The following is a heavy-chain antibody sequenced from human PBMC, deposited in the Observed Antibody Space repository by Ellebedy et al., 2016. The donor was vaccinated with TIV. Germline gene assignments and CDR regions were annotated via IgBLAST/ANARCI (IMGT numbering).Heavy chain of an antibody. J-gene: IGHJ6*02. D-gene: IGHD3-10*01. CDR1: GGSISSYY. V-gene: IGHV4-4*07. CDR3: ARVRIYYYGSGSMDV. CDR2: IYTSGST. Sequence: GSLRLXCTVSGGSISSYYWSWIRQPAGKGLEWIGRIYTSGSTNYNPSLKSRVTMSVDTSKNQFSLKLSSVTAADTAVYYCARVRIYYYGSGSMDVWGQGTTVTVSS.